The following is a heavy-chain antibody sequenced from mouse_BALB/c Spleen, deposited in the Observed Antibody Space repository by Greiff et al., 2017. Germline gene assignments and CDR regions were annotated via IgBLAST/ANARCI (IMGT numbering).Heavy chain of an antibody. CDR1: GYTFSSYW. V-gene: IGHV1-9*01. Sequence: QVQLQQSGAELMKPGASVKISCKATGYTFSSYWIEWVKQRPGHGLEWIGEILPGSGSTNYNEKFKGKATFTADTSSNTAYMQLSSLTSEDSAVYYCARANWDRYYYAMDYWGQGTSVTVSS. D-gene: IGHD4-1*01. J-gene: IGHJ4*01. CDR2: ILPGSGST. CDR3: ARANWDRYYYAMDY.